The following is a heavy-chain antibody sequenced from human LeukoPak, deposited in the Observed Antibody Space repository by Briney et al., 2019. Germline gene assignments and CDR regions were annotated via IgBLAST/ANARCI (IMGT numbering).Heavy chain of an antibody. Sequence: ASVKVSCKASGYTFTGYYMHWVRQAPGQGLEWRGWINPNSGGTNYAQKFQSRVTMTRDTSISTAYIDLSRLRSDDTAVYYCARDPVRFLVWSSGFDYCRQRTLVTVSS. CDR1: GYTFTGYY. J-gene: IGHJ4*02. V-gene: IGHV1-2*02. CDR3: ARDPVRFLVWSSGFDY. CDR2: INPNSGGT. D-gene: IGHD3-3*01.